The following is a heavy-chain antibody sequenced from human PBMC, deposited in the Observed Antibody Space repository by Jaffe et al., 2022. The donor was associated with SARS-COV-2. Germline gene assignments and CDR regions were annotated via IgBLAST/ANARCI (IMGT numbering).Heavy chain of an antibody. D-gene: IGHD3-9*01. Sequence: QVQLQESGPGLVKPSETLSLTCFVSGGSISGYYWNWVRQPPGKGLEYIGYIYYSGSTNSNPSLKSRVSISLDTSKNLFSLRLSSVTAADTAVYYCARAPPPLTDFGMDVWGQGTTVTVSS. J-gene: IGHJ6*02. CDR3: ARAPPPLTDFGMDV. V-gene: IGHV4-59*01. CDR2: IYYSGST. CDR1: GGSISGYY.